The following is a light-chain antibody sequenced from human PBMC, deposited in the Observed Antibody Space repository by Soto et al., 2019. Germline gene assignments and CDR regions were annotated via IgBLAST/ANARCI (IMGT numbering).Light chain of an antibody. Sequence: QSALTQPRSLSGSPGQSVTISCTGPTIGAHSFVSWYQDRPDKVPKLLIYDVSQRLSGIPDRFSGSRSANTASLTISGLQADDAAAYYCCSYTGNKVFVFGTGTKVTVL. CDR2: DVS. CDR1: TIGAHSF. CDR3: CSYTGNKVFV. J-gene: IGLJ1*01. V-gene: IGLV2-11*01.